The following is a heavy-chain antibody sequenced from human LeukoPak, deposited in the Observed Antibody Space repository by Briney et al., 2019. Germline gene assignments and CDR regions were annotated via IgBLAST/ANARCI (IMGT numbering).Heavy chain of an antibody. J-gene: IGHJ4*02. Sequence: SGESLQISSKASGCSIINYWIGWVRQMAGKGVEWMGNIYPGDSDTRYSPSFQGQFTISADKSISTAYLQWSSLKASDTAMYYCAVKPGYTVSWGSFDSWGQGTLVTVSS. CDR2: IYPGDSDT. CDR3: AVKPGYTVSWGSFDS. D-gene: IGHD1-26*01. V-gene: IGHV5-51*01. CDR1: GCSIINYW.